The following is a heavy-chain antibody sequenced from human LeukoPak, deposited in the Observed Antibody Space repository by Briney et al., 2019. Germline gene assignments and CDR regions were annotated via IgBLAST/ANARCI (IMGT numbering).Heavy chain of an antibody. CDR1: GFTFSSYW. Sequence: GGSLRLSCAASGFTFSSYWMSWVRQAPGKGLEWVANIKQDGSEKYYVDSVKGRFTISRDNAKNSLYLQMNSLRAEDTAVYYCARSMKHIVVVTAIHYFDYWGQGTLVTVSS. D-gene: IGHD2-21*02. V-gene: IGHV3-7*01. J-gene: IGHJ4*02. CDR3: ARSMKHIVVVTAIHYFDY. CDR2: IKQDGSEK.